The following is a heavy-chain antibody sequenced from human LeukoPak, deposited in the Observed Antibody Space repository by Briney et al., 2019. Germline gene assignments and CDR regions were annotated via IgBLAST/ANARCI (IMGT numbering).Heavy chain of an antibody. V-gene: IGHV3-64*02. CDR2: INSDGSRT. J-gene: IGHJ4*02. D-gene: IGHD3-22*01. Sequence: GGSLRLSCAASGFTFRNYAMHWVRQAPGKGLERVSAINSDGSRTYYADSVRGRFTTYRDNPKNTLYLQMGSLRAEDMAVFYCAREDSSGTIDYWGQGTPVTVSS. CDR1: GFTFRNYA. CDR3: AREDSSGTIDY.